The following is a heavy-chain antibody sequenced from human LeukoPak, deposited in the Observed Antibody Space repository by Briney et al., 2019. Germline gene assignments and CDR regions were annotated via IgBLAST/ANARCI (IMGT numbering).Heavy chain of an antibody. CDR2: ISAYNGNT. CDR3: ASSIGYCSSTSCYNAFDI. Sequence: ASVKVSCKASGYTFTSYGISWVRQAPGQGLEWMGWISAYNGNTNYAQKLQGRVTITTDESTSTAYMELSSLRSEDTAVYYCASSIGYCSSTSCYNAFDIWGQGTMVTVSS. CDR1: GYTFTSYG. V-gene: IGHV1-18*01. D-gene: IGHD2-2*02. J-gene: IGHJ3*02.